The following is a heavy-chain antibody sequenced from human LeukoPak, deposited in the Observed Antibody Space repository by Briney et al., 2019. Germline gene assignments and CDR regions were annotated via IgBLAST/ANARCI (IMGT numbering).Heavy chain of an antibody. CDR1: GGSFSGYY. V-gene: IGHV4-34*01. Sequence: PSETLSLTCAVYGGSFSGYYWSWIRQPPGKGLEWIGEINHSGSTNYNPSLKSRVTISVDTSKNQFSLKLSSVTAADTAVYYCVRFVGSSWLAFDIWGQGTMVTVSS. J-gene: IGHJ3*02. D-gene: IGHD6-13*01. CDR3: VRFVGSSWLAFDI. CDR2: INHSGST.